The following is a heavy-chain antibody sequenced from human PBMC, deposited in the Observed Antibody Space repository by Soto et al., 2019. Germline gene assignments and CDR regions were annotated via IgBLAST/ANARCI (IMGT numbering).Heavy chain of an antibody. CDR1: GGTFSSYA. J-gene: IGHJ6*02. D-gene: IGHD6-13*01. Sequence: SVKVSCKASGGTFSSYAISWVRQAPGQGLEWMGGIIPIFGTANYAQKFQGRVTITADKSTSTAYMELSSLRSEDTAVYYCARVGAAAGHYYYYGMDVWGQGTTVTVSS. V-gene: IGHV1-69*06. CDR3: ARVGAAAGHYYYYGMDV. CDR2: IIPIFGTA.